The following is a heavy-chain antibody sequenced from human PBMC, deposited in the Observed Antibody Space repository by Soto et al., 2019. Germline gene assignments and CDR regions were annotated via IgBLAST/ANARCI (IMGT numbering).Heavy chain of an antibody. CDR2: IIPIFGTA. Sequence: SVKVSCKASGGTFSSYAISWVRQAPGQGLEWMGGIIPIFGTANYAQKFQGRVTITADESTSTAYMELSSLRSEDTAVYYCARDMGYSSSWGAYYFDYWGQGXLVTVYS. D-gene: IGHD6-6*01. CDR3: ARDMGYSSSWGAYYFDY. V-gene: IGHV1-69*13. CDR1: GGTFSSYA. J-gene: IGHJ4*02.